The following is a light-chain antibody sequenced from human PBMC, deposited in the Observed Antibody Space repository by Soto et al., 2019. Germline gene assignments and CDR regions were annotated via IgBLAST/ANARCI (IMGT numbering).Light chain of an antibody. CDR1: SSDVGTYNL. V-gene: IGLV2-23*01. CDR3: CSYAPSSTYV. CDR2: EGN. J-gene: IGLJ1*01. Sequence: QSVLSQPASVSGSPGQSITLSCTGTSSDVGTYNLVSWYQQYPGKAPKLMIYEGNKRPSGVSNRFSGSKSGNTASLTISGLQAEDEADYYCCSYAPSSTYVFGTGTKVTVL.